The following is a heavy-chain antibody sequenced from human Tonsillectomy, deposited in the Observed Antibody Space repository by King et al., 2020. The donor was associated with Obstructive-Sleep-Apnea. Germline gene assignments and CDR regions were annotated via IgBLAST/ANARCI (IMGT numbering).Heavy chain of an antibody. J-gene: IGHJ2*01. D-gene: IGHD2-2*01. Sequence: VQLVESGAEVKKPGESLKISCKGSGYSFTIYWIGWVRQMPGKGLEWMGIIYPGDSDTRYSPTFQGQVTISADKSISTAYLQWSSLKASDTAMYYCARLLTQDIVVVPAAIGWYFDRWGRGTLVTVSS. CDR3: ARLLTQDIVVVPAAIGWYFDR. V-gene: IGHV5-51*01. CDR2: IYPGDSDT. CDR1: GYSFTIYW.